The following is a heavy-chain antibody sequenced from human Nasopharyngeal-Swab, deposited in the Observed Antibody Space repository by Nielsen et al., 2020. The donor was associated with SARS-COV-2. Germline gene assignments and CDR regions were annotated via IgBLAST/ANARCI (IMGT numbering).Heavy chain of an antibody. CDR1: GSSISSGYY. Sequence: SETLSLTCTVSGSSISSGYYWGWIRQPPGKGLEWIGSIYHSGSTYYNPSLKSRVTISVDTSKNQFSLKLSSVTAADTAVYYCARDSGSTDYWGQGTLVTVSS. CDR3: ARDSGSTDY. J-gene: IGHJ4*02. V-gene: IGHV4-38-2*02. CDR2: IYHSGST. D-gene: IGHD5-12*01.